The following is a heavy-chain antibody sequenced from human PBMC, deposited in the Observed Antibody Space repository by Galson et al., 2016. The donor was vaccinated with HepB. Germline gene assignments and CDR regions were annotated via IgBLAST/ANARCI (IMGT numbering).Heavy chain of an antibody. V-gene: IGHV3-53*01. J-gene: IGHJ3*02. CDR2: IYSGGRT. Sequence: SLRLSCAAPGFIVSSNDMSWVRQAPGKGLEWLTFIYSGGRTDYADSVKGRFTISRDNSKNTLFLQMNNLIAEETAVYYCAREGCSNGVCHLDAFDIWGQGTMVTVSS. D-gene: IGHD2-8*01. CDR3: AREGCSNGVCHLDAFDI. CDR1: GFIVSSND.